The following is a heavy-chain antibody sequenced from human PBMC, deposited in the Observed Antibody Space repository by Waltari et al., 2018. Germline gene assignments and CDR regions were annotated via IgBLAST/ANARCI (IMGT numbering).Heavy chain of an antibody. Sequence: QVQLVESGGGVVQPGRSLRLSCAASGFTFSSYAMHWVRQAPGKGLEWVAVISYDGSKKYYADSVKGRFTISRDNSKNTLYLQMNSLRAEDTAVYYCARDKAVARAYYYGMDVWGQGTTVTVSS. CDR1: GFTFSSYA. D-gene: IGHD6-19*01. CDR2: ISYDGSKK. CDR3: ARDKAVARAYYYGMDV. V-gene: IGHV3-30*04. J-gene: IGHJ6*02.